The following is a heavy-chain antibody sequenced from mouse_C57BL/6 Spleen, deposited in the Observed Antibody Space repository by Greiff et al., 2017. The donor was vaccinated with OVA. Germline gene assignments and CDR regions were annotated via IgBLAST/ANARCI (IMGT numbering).Heavy chain of an antibody. Sequence: VQLQQPGAELVKPGASVKLSCKASGYTFTSSWMQWVKQRPGQGLEWIGEIDPSDSYTNYNQKFKGKATLTVDTSSRTAYMQLSSLTSEDAAVYYCARGRDGTNFDYWGQGTTLTVSS. D-gene: IGHD4-1*01. CDR1: GYTFTSSW. V-gene: IGHV1-50*01. J-gene: IGHJ2*01. CDR2: IDPSDSYT. CDR3: ARGRDGTNFDY.